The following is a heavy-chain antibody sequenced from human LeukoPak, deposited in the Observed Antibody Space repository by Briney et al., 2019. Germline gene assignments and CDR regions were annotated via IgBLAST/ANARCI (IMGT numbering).Heavy chain of an antibody. CDR1: GFTFSTEW. V-gene: IGHV3-7*01. CDR3: TRDGCSGWCHDY. D-gene: IGHD6-19*01. CDR2: MKEEGGNI. J-gene: IGHJ4*02. Sequence: PGGSPRLSCAASGFTFSTEWMGWVRQAPGKGLEWVATMKEEGGNIYYVDSVRGRFTISRDNAKNSLFLQMNSLGADDTAVYYCTRDGCSGWCHDYWGQGTLVTVSS.